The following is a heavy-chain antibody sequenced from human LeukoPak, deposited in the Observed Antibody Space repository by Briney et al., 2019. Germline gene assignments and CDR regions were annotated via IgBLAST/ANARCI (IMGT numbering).Heavy chain of an antibody. J-gene: IGHJ5*02. V-gene: IGHV1-8*01. CDR2: VSPKTGRT. CDR3: ARESERNDGWFDP. CDR1: GYTFRSHD. D-gene: IGHD1-1*01. Sequence: ASVKVSCKASGYTFRSHDINWVRQATGQGLEWMGWVSPKTGRTGHAQKFQGRVYMTTNASLSTAYMELSSLRSDDTAVYFCARESERNDGWFDPWGQGTLVTVS.